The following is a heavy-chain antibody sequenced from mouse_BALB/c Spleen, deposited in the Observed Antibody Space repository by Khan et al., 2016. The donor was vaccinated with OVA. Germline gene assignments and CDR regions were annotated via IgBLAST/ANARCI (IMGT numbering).Heavy chain of an antibody. V-gene: IGHV1-69*02. J-gene: IGHJ3*01. CDR2: IYPSDSYT. Sequence: QVQLQQSGTELVRPGASVKLSCKASGYTFTNYWINWVKQRPGQGLEWIGNIYPSDSYTNYNQKFKDKATLTVDKSSRTASMQLNSPTSEDSAVYYCTRGGVDGSSFAYWGQGTLVTVSA. D-gene: IGHD2-3*01. CDR1: GYTFTNYW. CDR3: TRGGVDGSSFAY.